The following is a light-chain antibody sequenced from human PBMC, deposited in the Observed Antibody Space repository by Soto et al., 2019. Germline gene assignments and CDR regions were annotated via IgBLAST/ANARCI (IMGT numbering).Light chain of an antibody. CDR3: QQYGSSPLT. V-gene: IGKV3-20*01. CDR2: GTS. Sequence: EIVLTQSPGTLSLSPGERATLSCRASQSVSSSSLAWYQQKPGQAPRLLFYGTSSRATGIPDRFSGSGSGTDFTLTISRLGPEDFAVYYCQQYGSSPLTFGGGTKVEIK. J-gene: IGKJ4*01. CDR1: QSVSSSS.